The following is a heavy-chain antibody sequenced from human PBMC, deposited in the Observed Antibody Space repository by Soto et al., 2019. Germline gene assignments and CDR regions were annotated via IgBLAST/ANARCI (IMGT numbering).Heavy chain of an antibody. CDR3: ARSRDGYKFAFDI. J-gene: IGHJ3*02. CDR1: GGSISNYY. CDR2: IFYSGST. D-gene: IGHD5-12*01. V-gene: IGHV4-59*01. Sequence: QVQLQESGPRLVKPSETLSLTCTVSGGSISNYYWSWIRQPPGKGLEWIAYIFYSGSTDYDPSLKSRVTISVDTSKNHFSLKLSSVTAADTAVYYCARSRDGYKFAFDIWSQGTMVTVSS.